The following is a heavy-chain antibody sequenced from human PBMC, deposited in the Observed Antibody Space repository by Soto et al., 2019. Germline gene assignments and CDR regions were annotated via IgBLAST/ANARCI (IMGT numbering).Heavy chain of an antibody. CDR1: GDSASSNSAA. D-gene: IGHD6-19*01. Sequence: SQTLSLTCAISGDSASSNSAAWNWIRQSPSRGLEWLGRTYYRSKWYNDYAVSVKSRITINPDTSKNQFSLQLNSVTPEDTAVYYCARDRGPYSSGWYTSFDYWGQGTLVTVSS. CDR2: TYYRSKWYN. CDR3: ARDRGPYSSGWYTSFDY. J-gene: IGHJ4*02. V-gene: IGHV6-1*01.